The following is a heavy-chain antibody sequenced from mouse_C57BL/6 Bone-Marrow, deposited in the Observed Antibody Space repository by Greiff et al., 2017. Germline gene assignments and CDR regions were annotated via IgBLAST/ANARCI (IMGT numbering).Heavy chain of an antibody. V-gene: IGHV1-59*01. D-gene: IGHD2-4*01. CDR1: GYTFTSYW. CDR3: ARAMITTFFDY. J-gene: IGHJ2*01. CDR2: IDPSDSYT. Sequence: VQLQQPGAELVRPGTSVKLSCKASGYTFTSYWMHWVKQRPGQGLEWIGVIDPSDSYTNYNQKFKGKATLTVDTSSSTAYRQLSSRTSEDSAVYYWARAMITTFFDYWGQGTTLTVSS.